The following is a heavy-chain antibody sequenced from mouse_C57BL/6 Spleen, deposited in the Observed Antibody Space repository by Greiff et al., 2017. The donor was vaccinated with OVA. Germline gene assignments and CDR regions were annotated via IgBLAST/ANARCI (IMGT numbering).Heavy chain of an antibody. J-gene: IGHJ2*01. Sequence: EVKLVESAGGLVQPGSSMKLSCTASGFTFSDYYMAWVRQVPEKGLEWVANINYDGSSTYYLDSLKSRFIISRDNAKNILYLQMSSLKSEDTATYYCTRGTGTFFDYWGQGTTLTVSS. CDR2: INYDGSST. CDR3: TRGTGTFFDY. CDR1: GFTFSDYY. V-gene: IGHV5-16*01. D-gene: IGHD4-1*01.